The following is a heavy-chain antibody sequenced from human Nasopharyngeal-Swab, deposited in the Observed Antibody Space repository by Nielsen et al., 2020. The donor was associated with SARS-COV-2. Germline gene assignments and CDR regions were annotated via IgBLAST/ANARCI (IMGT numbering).Heavy chain of an antibody. V-gene: IGHV3-74*01. Sequence: GGSLRLSCVASGFTFSSYWMHWVRQAPGKGLVWVSRINSDGSSTSYADSVKGRFTISRDNAKNTLYLQMNSLRAEDMAVYYCARGGGDYLPIDSWGQGTLVTVSS. CDR2: INSDGSST. CDR1: GFTFSSYW. D-gene: IGHD4-17*01. CDR3: ARGGGDYLPIDS. J-gene: IGHJ4*02.